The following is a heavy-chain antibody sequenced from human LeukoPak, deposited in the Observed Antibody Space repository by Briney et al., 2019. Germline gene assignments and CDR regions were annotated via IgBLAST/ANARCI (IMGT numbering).Heavy chain of an antibody. CDR3: ARAPQALDY. CDR2: INHSGST. J-gene: IGHJ4*02. V-gene: IGHV4-34*01. CDR1: GGSFSGYY. Sequence: PSETLSLTCAVYGGSFSGYYWSWIRQPPGKGLEWIGEINHSGSTNYNPSLKSRVTISVDTSKNQFSLKLSSVTAADTAVYYCARAPQALDYWGQGTLVTVSS.